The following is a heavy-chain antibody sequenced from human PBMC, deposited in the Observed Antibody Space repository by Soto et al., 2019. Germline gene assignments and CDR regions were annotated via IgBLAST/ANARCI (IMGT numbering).Heavy chain of an antibody. D-gene: IGHD4-17*01. Sequence: SETLSLTCSVSGGSVSDKTYYWSRIRQPPGKRLEWIGYVYYSGTTNYNPSLKSRVTISVDLSKNQFSLRLSSVTTADTALYYCARTTAVPNSLRSRYFFDYWGQGTLVTVSS. CDR3: ARTTAVPNSLRSRYFFDY. CDR2: VYYSGTT. CDR1: GGSVSDKTYY. J-gene: IGHJ4*02. V-gene: IGHV4-61*01.